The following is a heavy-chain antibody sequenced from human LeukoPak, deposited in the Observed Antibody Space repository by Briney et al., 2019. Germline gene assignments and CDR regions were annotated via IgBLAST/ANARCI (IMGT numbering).Heavy chain of an antibody. Sequence: SETLSLTCTVSGGSISSSSYYWGWTRQPPGKGLVWIGYIYHSGSTYYNPSLKSRVTISVDRSKNQFSLKLSSVTAADTAVYYCARAALPSSSFSMDVWGKGTTVTVSS. J-gene: IGHJ6*03. CDR1: GGSISSSSYY. V-gene: IGHV4-39*07. CDR3: ARAALPSSSFSMDV. CDR2: IYHSGST. D-gene: IGHD6-13*01.